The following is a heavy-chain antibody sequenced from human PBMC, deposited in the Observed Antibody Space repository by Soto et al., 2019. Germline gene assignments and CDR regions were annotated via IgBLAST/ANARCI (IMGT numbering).Heavy chain of an antibody. CDR1: GGSISSGGYY. J-gene: IGHJ4*02. V-gene: IGHV4-61*08. D-gene: IGHD3-22*01. Sequence: SETLSLTCTVSGGSISSGGYYWSWIRQHPGKGLEWIGYIYYSGSTNYNPSLKSRVTISVDTSKNQFSLKLSSVTAADTAVYYCARGLGNYYDSSGYYQATTIDYWGQGTLVTVSS. CDR2: IYYSGST. CDR3: ARGLGNYYDSSGYYQATTIDY.